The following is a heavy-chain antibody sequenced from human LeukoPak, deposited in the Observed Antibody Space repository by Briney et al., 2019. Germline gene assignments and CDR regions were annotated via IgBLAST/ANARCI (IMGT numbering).Heavy chain of an antibody. CDR2: ISYDGSNK. V-gene: IGHV3-30*03. Sequence: GGSLRLSCAASGFTFSSYGMHWVRQAPGKGLEWVAVISYDGSNKYYADSVKGRFTISRDNSKNTLYLQMNSLRAEDTAVYYCASDSAPDYWGQGTLVTVSS. CDR1: GFTFSSYG. CDR3: ASDSAPDY. J-gene: IGHJ4*02.